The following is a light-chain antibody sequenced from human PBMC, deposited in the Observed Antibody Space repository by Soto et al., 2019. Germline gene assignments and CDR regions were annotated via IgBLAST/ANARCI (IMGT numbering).Light chain of an antibody. J-gene: IGKJ2*01. CDR3: QHYGTTVYT. V-gene: IGKV3-20*01. Sequence: DIVLTQSPGTLSLSPGERATLSCRASQSVGSNYLAWYQQKPGQAPRLLIDAAFSRATGIPDRFSGSGSGTDVTLTITRLEPEDFAVYYCQHYGTTVYTFGQGTKLEIK. CDR1: QSVGSNY. CDR2: AAF.